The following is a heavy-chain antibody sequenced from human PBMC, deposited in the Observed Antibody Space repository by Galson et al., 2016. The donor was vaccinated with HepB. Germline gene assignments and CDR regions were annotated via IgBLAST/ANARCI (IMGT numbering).Heavy chain of an antibody. V-gene: IGHV5-51*01. J-gene: IGHJ3*01. CDR2: IFPADSDT. D-gene: IGHD3-10*01. Sequence: QSGAEVKKPGESLKISCQASGFRFSTYWIGWVRQMPGKGLEWMGIIFPADSDTRYSPSFQGQVTISADKSINTAYLQLSSLKASDTAMYYCATYGSYGGNYERPFDVWGQGTMVSVSS. CDR1: GFRFSTYW. CDR3: ATYGSYGGNYERPFDV.